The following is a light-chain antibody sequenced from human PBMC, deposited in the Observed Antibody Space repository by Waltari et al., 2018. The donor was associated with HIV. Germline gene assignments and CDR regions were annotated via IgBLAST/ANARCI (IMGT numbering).Light chain of an antibody. CDR1: SSNIGSNY. Sequence: QSVLTKPPSASGTPGQRVTISCSGSSSNIGSNYVYWYQQLPGTAPKLIIYRNNQRPSGFPDRCSGSKSGTSASLAISGLRSEDEADYYWAAWDDSLSGYVFGTGTKVTVL. CDR2: RNN. V-gene: IGLV1-47*01. CDR3: AAWDDSLSGYV. J-gene: IGLJ1*01.